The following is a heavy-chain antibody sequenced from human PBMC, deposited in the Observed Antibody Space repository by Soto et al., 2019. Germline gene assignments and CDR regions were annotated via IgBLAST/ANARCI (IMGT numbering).Heavy chain of an antibody. CDR2: INHSGST. CDR1: GGSFSCYY. Sequence: PSETLSLTCTIYGGSFSCYYWVWLRQPPGKGLEWIGHINHSGSTTYNPSLKSRVTIAVDTSENHFSLRLSSMTAADTAVYYCARTKGLRRHGAMDIWGQGTMVTVSS. CDR3: ARTKGLRRHGAMDI. D-gene: IGHD1-26*01. V-gene: IGHV4-34*01. J-gene: IGHJ3*02.